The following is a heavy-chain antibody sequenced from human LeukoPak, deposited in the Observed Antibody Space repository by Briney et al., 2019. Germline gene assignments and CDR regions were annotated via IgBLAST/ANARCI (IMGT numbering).Heavy chain of an antibody. J-gene: IGHJ4*02. CDR2: ISYDGSNK. Sequence: GGSLRLSCAASGFTFSSYGMHWVRQAPGKGLEWVAVISYDGSNKYYADSVKGRFTISRDNAKNSLYLQMNSLRDEDTAVYYCARKRLDCRGGACYGDFDYWGQGTLVTVSS. D-gene: IGHD2-15*01. CDR3: ARKRLDCRGGACYGDFDY. V-gene: IGHV3-30*03. CDR1: GFTFSSYG.